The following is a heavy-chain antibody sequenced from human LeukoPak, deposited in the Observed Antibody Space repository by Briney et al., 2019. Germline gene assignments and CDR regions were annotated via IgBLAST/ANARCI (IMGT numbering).Heavy chain of an antibody. Sequence: SETLFLTCTVSGGSISSGGYYWSWIRQHPGKGLEWIGYIYYSGSTYYNPSLKSRVTISVDTSKNQFSLKLSSVTAADTAVYYCARQRSITMVRGVTNYFDYWGQGTLVTVSS. D-gene: IGHD3-10*01. V-gene: IGHV4-31*03. CDR3: ARQRSITMVRGVTNYFDY. CDR1: GGSISSGGYY. CDR2: IYYSGST. J-gene: IGHJ4*02.